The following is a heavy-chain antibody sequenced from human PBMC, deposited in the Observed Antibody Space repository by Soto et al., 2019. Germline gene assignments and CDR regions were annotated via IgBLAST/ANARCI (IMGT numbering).Heavy chain of an antibody. CDR3: AKENVIYCSGGSCYSGPGPFAYYYYGMDV. CDR1: GFTFSSYG. Sequence: VGSLRLSCAASGFTFSSYGMHWVRQAPGKGLEWVAVISYDGSNKYYADSVKGRFTISRDNSKNTLYLQMNGLRAEDTAVYYCAKENVIYCSGGSCYSGPGPFAYYYYGMDVWGQGTTVTVSS. D-gene: IGHD2-15*01. J-gene: IGHJ6*02. V-gene: IGHV3-30*18. CDR2: ISYDGSNK.